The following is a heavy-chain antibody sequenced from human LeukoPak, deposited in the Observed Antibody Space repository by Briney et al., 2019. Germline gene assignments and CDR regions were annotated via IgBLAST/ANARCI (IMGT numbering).Heavy chain of an antibody. J-gene: IGHJ4*02. CDR1: GFTFSSYG. Sequence: PGGSLRLSCAASGFTFSSYGMHWVRQAPGKGLEWVAVISYDGSNKYYADSAKGRFTISRDNSKNTLYLQMNSLRAEDTAVYYCAKAPRDGPFDYWGQGTLVTVSS. CDR3: AKAPRDGPFDY. CDR2: ISYDGSNK. V-gene: IGHV3-30*18.